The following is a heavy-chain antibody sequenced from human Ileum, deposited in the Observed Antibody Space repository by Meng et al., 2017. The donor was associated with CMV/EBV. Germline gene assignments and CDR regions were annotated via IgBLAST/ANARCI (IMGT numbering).Heavy chain of an antibody. CDR2: VFSSGSS. V-gene: IGHV4-59*01. CDR3: ARSVSVRAMFDY. J-gene: IGHJ4*02. Sequence: QGQLQESGPGLVKPSTTLSFICTVSGDFNTNYYWNWIRQSPEKGLEWIGYVFSSGSSYLNPSLRSRVTMSLDTSKNQFSLKLSSVTTADTAVYFCARSVSVRAMFDYWGQGNLVTVSS. CDR1: GDFNTNYY. D-gene: IGHD5/OR15-5a*01.